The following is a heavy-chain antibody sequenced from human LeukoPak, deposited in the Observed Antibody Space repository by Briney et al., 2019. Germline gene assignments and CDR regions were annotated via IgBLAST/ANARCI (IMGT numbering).Heavy chain of an antibody. J-gene: IGHJ4*02. CDR2: INHSGST. V-gene: IGHV4-34*01. CDR3: ARHPPRGYSYGPRGYFDY. Sequence: PSETLSLTCAVYGGSFSGYYWSWIRQPPGKGLEWIGEINHSGSTNYNPSLKSRVTISVDTSKNQFSLKLSSVTAADTAVYYCARHPPRGYSYGPRGYFDYWGQGTLVTVSS. D-gene: IGHD5-18*01. CDR1: GGSFSGYY.